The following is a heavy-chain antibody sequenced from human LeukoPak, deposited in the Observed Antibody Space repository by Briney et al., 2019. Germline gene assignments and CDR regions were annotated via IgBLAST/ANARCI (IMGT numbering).Heavy chain of an antibody. D-gene: IGHD1-1*01. J-gene: IGHJ6*03. V-gene: IGHV3-21*01. CDR2: ISSSCDYI. Sequence: PGGSLRLSCAASGFSFSTYSMIWVRQAPGKGLEWVSSISSSCDYIYYADSVKGRFTISRDNAKNSLFLQMNSLRAEDTAVYYCARVKTGNWLSRGYYYTDVWGKGTTVTVSS. CDR3: ARVKTGNWLSRGYYYTDV. CDR1: GFSFSTYS.